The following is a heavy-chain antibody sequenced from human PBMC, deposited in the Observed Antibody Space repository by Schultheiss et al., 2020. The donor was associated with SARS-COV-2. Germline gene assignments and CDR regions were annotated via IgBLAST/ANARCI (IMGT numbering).Heavy chain of an antibody. Sequence: GSLRLSCPVSGGSITSSSNFWGWIRQPPGKGLEWIGTMFYSGSTYYNPSLKSRVTISVDTSKNQFSLRLSSVTAADTAMYYCARPAHYWGQGTLVTVSS. CDR2: MFYSGST. V-gene: IGHV4-39*01. CDR1: GGSITSSSNF. J-gene: IGHJ4*02. CDR3: ARPAHY.